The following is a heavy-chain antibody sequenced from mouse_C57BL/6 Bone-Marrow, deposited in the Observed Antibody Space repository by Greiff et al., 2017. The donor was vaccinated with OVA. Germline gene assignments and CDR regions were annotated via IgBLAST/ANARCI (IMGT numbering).Heavy chain of an antibody. CDR1: GFTFSDYY. CDR3: ARHSPTDYYYAMDY. D-gene: IGHD2-4*01. CDR2: ISNGGGST. J-gene: IGHJ4*01. V-gene: IGHV5-12*01. Sequence: EVKLVESGGGLVQPGGSLKLSCAASGFTFSDYYMYWVRQTPEKRLEWVAYISNGGGSTYYPDTVKGRFTISRDNAKNTLYLQMSRLKSEDTAMYYCARHSPTDYYYAMDYWGQGTSVTVSS.